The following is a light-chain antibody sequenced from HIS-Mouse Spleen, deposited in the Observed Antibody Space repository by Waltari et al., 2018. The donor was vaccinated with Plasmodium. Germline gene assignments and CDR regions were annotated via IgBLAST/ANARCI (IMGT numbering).Light chain of an antibody. V-gene: IGKV3-15*01. CDR3: QQYNNWPPEVT. CDR2: GAS. J-gene: IGKJ1*01. CDR1: QSVSSN. Sequence: EIVMPQSPATLSVSPGERATLSCRASQSVSSNLAWYQQKPGQAPRLLIYGASTRATGIPARFSGSGSGTEFTLTISSMQSEDFAVYYCQQYNNWPPEVTFGQGTKVEIK.